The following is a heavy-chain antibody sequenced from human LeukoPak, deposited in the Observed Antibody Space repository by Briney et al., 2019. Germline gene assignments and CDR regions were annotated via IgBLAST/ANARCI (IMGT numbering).Heavy chain of an antibody. CDR2: INHSGST. CDR1: GGSFSGYY. CDR3: ARASSSYYYYYMDV. J-gene: IGHJ6*03. Sequence: PSETLSLTCAVYGGSFSGYYWSWIRQPPGKGLEWIEEINHSGSTNYNPSLKSRVTISVDTSKNQFSLKLSSVTAADTAVYYCARASSSYYYYYMDVWGKGATVTVSS. V-gene: IGHV4-34*01.